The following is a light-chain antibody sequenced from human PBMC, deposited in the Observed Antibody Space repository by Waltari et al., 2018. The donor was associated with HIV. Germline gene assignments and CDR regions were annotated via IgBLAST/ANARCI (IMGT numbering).Light chain of an antibody. J-gene: IGLJ2*01. CDR2: DDG. CDR3: GTWDTSLSTGV. Sequence: QSVLTQPPSVSAAPGQMVTISCSGGSSNIGSNYVSWYQQFPGTAPKLLIYDDGRRPSGIPVRFSGSKSDTSATLGITGLQTEDEADYYCGTWDTSLSTGVFGGGTKLTVL. V-gene: IGLV1-51*01. CDR1: SSNIGSNY.